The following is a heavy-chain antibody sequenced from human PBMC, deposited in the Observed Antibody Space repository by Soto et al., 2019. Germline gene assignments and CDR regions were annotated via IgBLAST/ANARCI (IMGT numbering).Heavy chain of an antibody. CDR3: ARVGGSYHWYFDL. CDR2: VSWNGKRT. Sequence: GGSLRLSCAASGFTFSNSDINWVHQAPGKGLEWVSGVSWNGKRTHYADSVKGRLIISRDNCRNTLYLQMNSLRAEDTAVYYCARVGGSYHWYFDLWGRGTLVTVSS. V-gene: IGHV3-35*01. J-gene: IGHJ2*01. D-gene: IGHD1-26*01. CDR1: GFTFSNSD.